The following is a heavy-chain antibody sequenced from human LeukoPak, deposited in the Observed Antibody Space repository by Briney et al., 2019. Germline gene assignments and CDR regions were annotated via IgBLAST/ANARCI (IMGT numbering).Heavy chain of an antibody. J-gene: IGHJ4*02. CDR3: AKVLQRYSYGIGSFDY. D-gene: IGHD5-18*01. CDR1: GFTFSSYA. Sequence: GGSLRLSCAASGFTFSSYAMSWVRQAPGKGLEWVSAISGSGGSTYYADSVKGRLTISRDNSKNTLYLQMNSLRAEDTAVYYCAKVLQRYSYGIGSFDYWGQGTLVTVSS. CDR2: ISGSGGST. V-gene: IGHV3-23*01.